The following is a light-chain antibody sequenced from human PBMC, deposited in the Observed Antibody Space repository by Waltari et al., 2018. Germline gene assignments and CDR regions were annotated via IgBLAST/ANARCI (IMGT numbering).Light chain of an antibody. CDR2: WAS. Sequence: DIVMTQSPDSLTVSLGERAAINCMSSQFILYESDNKNYLGWYQQKPGQSPKLLISWASTRESGVPHRFSGSGSGTDFTLTISSLQAEDVAVYYCQQYYSFPFTFGQGTKLE. CDR1: QFILYESDNKNY. V-gene: IGKV4-1*01. CDR3: QQYYSFPFT. J-gene: IGKJ2*01.